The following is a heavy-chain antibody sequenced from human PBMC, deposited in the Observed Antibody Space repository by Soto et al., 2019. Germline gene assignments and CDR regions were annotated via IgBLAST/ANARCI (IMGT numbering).Heavy chain of an antibody. Sequence: SETLSLTCAVYGGSFSGYYWSWILQPQGKGLEWVGVINNSGSTNSNPSLKSRVTISLDTSKNQFSMKLSPVTAANTAVYYFMRGYAVIVVVVAAPRSSYFVFWGKRTLVTVCS. CDR2: INNSGST. CDR1: GGSFSGYY. J-gene: IGHJ4*02. CDR3: MRGYAVIVVVVAAPRSSYFVF. V-gene: IGHV4-34*01. D-gene: IGHD2-15*01.